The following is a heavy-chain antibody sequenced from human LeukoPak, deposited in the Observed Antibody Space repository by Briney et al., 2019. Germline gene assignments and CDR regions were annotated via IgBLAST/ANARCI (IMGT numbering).Heavy chain of an antibody. V-gene: IGHV4-59*01. CDR2: VYHTGAS. CDR1: GASINNYY. CDR3: TRVVNGGHFDY. D-gene: IGHD2-8*01. J-gene: IGHJ4*02. Sequence: SETLSLTCSVSGASINNYYWTWIRQPPGKGLEWIGYVYHTGASGYHPSLKSRLAMSLDTSKNQVSLNLRSVTAADTAVYFCTRVVNGGHFDYWGQGTLVTVSS.